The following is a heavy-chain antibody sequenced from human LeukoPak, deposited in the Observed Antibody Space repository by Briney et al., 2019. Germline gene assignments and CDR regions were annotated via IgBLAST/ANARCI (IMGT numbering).Heavy chain of an antibody. CDR2: INHSGST. CDR3: ASDAKVITQGGSGSYYDFDI. V-gene: IGHV4-34*01. D-gene: IGHD3-10*01. Sequence: SETLSLTCAVYGGSFSGYYWSWIRQPPGKGLEWIGEINHSGSTNYNPSLKSRVTISVDTSKNQFSLKLSSVTAADTAVYYCASDAKVITQGGSGSYYDFDIWGKGTMVTVSS. CDR1: GGSFSGYY. J-gene: IGHJ3*02.